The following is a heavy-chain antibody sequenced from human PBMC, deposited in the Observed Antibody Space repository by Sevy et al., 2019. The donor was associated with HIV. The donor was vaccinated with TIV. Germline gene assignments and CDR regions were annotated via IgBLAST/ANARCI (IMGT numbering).Heavy chain of an antibody. CDR3: ARDSYYYDSSGYSDY. Sequence: GGSLRLSCAASGFTFSSYEMNWVRQAPGKGLEWVSYISSSGSTIYYADSVKGRFTSSRDKAKNSLYLQMNSLRAEDTAVYYCARDSYYYDSSGYSDYWGQGTLVTVSS. J-gene: IGHJ4*02. CDR2: ISSSGSTI. D-gene: IGHD3-22*01. V-gene: IGHV3-48*03. CDR1: GFTFSSYE.